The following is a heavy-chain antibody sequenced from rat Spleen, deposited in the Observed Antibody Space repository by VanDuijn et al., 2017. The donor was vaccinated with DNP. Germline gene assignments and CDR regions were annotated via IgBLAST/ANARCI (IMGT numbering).Heavy chain of an antibody. V-gene: IGHV5-17*01. CDR1: GFTFSDYA. CDR3: ARHNRGFDY. J-gene: IGHJ2*01. Sequence: EVQLVESGGGLVQPGRSLKLSCAASGFTFSDYAMAWVRQAPKKGLEWVATISYDGSRTYYRNSVKGRFTISRDNAKSTLYLQMDSLRSEDTATYYCARHNRGFDYWGQGVMVTVSS. CDR2: ISYDGSRT. D-gene: IGHD4-3*01.